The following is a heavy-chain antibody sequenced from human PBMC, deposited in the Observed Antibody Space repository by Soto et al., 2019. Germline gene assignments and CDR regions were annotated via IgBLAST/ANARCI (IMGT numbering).Heavy chain of an antibody. J-gene: IGHJ4*02. CDR2: ISSSSSTI. CDR3: ARVYQLLYPFDY. V-gene: IGHV3-48*02. CDR1: GFTFSSYS. Sequence: EVQLVESGGGLVQPGGSLRLSCAASGFTFSSYSMNWVRQAPGKGLEWVSYISSSSSTIYYADSVKGRGTISRDNAKNSLYLQTNSLRDEDTAVYYCARVYQLLYPFDYWGQGTLVTVSS. D-gene: IGHD2-2*02.